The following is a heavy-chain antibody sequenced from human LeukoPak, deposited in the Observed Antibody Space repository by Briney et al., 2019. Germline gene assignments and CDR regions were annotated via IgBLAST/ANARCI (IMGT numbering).Heavy chain of an antibody. CDR3: ARGKSQVRSAYYDFWSGSPLMDYFDY. Sequence: PSETLSLTCAVSGGSISSGGYYWSWIRQPPGKGLEWIGYIYYSGSTNYNPSLKSRVTISVDTSKNQFSLKLSSVTAADTAVYYCARGKSQVRSAYYDFWSGSPLMDYFDYWGQGTLVTVSS. J-gene: IGHJ4*02. CDR2: IYYSGST. CDR1: GGSISSGGYY. D-gene: IGHD3-3*01. V-gene: IGHV4-61*08.